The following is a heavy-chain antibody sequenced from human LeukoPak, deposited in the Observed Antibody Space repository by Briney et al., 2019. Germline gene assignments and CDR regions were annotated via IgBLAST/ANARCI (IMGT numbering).Heavy chain of an antibody. CDR3: AKSSLNSSGYYPGLMDV. CDR2: IKQDGSEK. D-gene: IGHD3-22*01. Sequence: GGSLRLSCAASGFTFSSYWMSWVRQAPGKGLEWVANIKQDGSEKYYVDSVKGRFTISRDNAKNSLYLQMNSLRAEDTAVYYCAKSSLNSSGYYPGLMDVWGKGTTVTISS. J-gene: IGHJ6*03. V-gene: IGHV3-7*01. CDR1: GFTFSSYW.